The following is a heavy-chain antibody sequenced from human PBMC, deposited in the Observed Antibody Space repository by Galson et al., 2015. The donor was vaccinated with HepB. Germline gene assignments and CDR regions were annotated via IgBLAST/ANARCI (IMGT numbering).Heavy chain of an antibody. Sequence: SLRLSCAASGFTFSAYDMYWVRQAPGKGLEWVSSTTTSGSYIYYADSMRGRFTISRDNAKNSLFLQMDSLRAEDTAVYYCAKAGCSGAGCYLRYSWIDSWGRGTLVTVSS. CDR2: TTTSGSYI. V-gene: IGHV3-21*06. J-gene: IGHJ5*01. D-gene: IGHD2-2*01. CDR1: GFTFSAYD. CDR3: AKAGCSGAGCYLRYSWIDS.